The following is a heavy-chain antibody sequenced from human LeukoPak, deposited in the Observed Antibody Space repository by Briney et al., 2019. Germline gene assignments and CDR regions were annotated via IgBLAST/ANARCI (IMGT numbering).Heavy chain of an antibody. V-gene: IGHV4-39*01. Sequence: SETLSLTCTVSGGSISSSNYYWGWIRQPPGKGLEWIGSIYYSGNTYYNPSLKSRVTISVDTSKNHFSLNLNSVTAADTAMYYCARHAHYDFVTGLLDPWGQGTLVTVSS. D-gene: IGHD3-3*01. CDR2: IYYSGNT. J-gene: IGHJ5*02. CDR1: GGSISSSNYY. CDR3: ARHAHYDFVTGLLDP.